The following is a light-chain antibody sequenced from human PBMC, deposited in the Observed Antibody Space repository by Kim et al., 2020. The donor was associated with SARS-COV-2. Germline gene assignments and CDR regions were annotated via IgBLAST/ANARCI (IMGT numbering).Light chain of an antibody. CDR3: AAWDDSLNGPV. CDR2: SNN. Sequence: GQRVHTSCSGSRSNVGRNTVNWYQQLPGTAPKLLIYSNNQRPSGVPVRFSGSMSGTSASLAISGLQSEDEADYYCAAWDDSLNGPVFGGGTNLTVL. J-gene: IGLJ3*02. V-gene: IGLV1-44*01. CDR1: RSNVGRNT.